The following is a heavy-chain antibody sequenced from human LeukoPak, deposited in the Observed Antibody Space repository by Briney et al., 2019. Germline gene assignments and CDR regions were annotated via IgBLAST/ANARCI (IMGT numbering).Heavy chain of an antibody. D-gene: IGHD4-17*01. V-gene: IGHV1-8*03. CDR3: ARGIGYGDYVRYYYYMDV. J-gene: IGHJ6*03. Sequence: GASVKVSCKASGYTSTSYDINWVRQATGQGLEWMGWMNPNSGNTGYAQKFQGRVTITRNTSISTAYMELSSLRSEDTAVYYCARGIGYGDYVRYYYYMDVWGKGTTVTVSS. CDR1: GYTSTSYD. CDR2: MNPNSGNT.